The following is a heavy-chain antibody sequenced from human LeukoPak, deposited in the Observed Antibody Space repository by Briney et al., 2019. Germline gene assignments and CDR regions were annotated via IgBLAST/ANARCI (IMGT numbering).Heavy chain of an antibody. CDR3: SAAFGDEAWFYP. Sequence: SQTLSLTCAISGDSVSSNSAAWNWIRQSTSRGLEWLGRTYYRSKWYNDYAVSVKSRLTINPDTSKNQFSLQLNSVTPEDTAVYYCSAAFGDEAWFYPWGQGTLVTVSS. CDR1: GDSVSSNSAA. V-gene: IGHV6-1*01. CDR2: TYYRSKWYN. D-gene: IGHD3-10*01. J-gene: IGHJ5*02.